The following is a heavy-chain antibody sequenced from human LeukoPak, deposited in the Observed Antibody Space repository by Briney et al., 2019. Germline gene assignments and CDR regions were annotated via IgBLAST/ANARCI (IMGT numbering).Heavy chain of an antibody. Sequence: SETLSLTRAVYGGSFSDYYWSWVRQPPGKGLEWIGEINHSGSTNYNPSLKSRVTISVDTSKNQFSLKLSSLTAADTALYYCARKVTWFDPWGQGTLVTVSS. CDR2: INHSGST. CDR3: ARKVTWFDP. CDR1: GGSFSDYY. J-gene: IGHJ5*02. D-gene: IGHD2-21*02. V-gene: IGHV4-34*01.